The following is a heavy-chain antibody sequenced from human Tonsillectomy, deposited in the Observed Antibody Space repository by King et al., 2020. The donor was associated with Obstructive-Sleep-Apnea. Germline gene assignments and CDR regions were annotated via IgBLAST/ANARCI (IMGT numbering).Heavy chain of an antibody. CDR3: ARSFYDNSAYNPVALRY. Sequence: VQLVESGGGVVQPGRSLRLSCAASGFTFSSYGMHWVRQAPGKGLEWVAVIWYDGSNKYYVDSVKGRFTISRDNSKNTLYLQMNSLRAEDTVVYYCARSFYDNSAYNPVALRYWGQGTLVTVSS. CDR2: IWYDGSNK. J-gene: IGHJ4*02. V-gene: IGHV3-33*01. D-gene: IGHD3-22*01. CDR1: GFTFSSYG.